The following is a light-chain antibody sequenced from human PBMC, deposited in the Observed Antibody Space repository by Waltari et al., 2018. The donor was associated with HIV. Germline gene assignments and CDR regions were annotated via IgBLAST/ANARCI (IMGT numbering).Light chain of an antibody. CDR1: QLGDKY. Sequence: SYELTQPPSVSVSPGQTASITCSGAQLGDKYACWYQQKPGQSPVLVIYQDSKRPSGIPERFSGSNSGNTATLTISGTQAMDEADYYCQAWDSSTGLYVFGTGTKVTVL. CDR2: QDS. V-gene: IGLV3-1*01. J-gene: IGLJ1*01. CDR3: QAWDSSTGLYV.